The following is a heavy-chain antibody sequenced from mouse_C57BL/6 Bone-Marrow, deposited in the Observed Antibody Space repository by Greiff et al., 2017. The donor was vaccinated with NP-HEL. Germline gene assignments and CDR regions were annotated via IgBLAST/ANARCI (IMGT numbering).Heavy chain of an antibody. J-gene: IGHJ2*01. CDR1: GYTFTDYE. CDR2: IDPETGGT. Sequence: QVQLKESGAELVRPGASVTLSCKASGYTFTDYEMHWVKQTPVHGLEWIGAIDPETGGTAYNQKFKGKAILTADKSSSTAYMELRSLTSEYSSVYYCTRATVYFDYWGQGTTLTVSS. CDR3: TRATVYFDY. D-gene: IGHD4-1*02. V-gene: IGHV1-15*01.